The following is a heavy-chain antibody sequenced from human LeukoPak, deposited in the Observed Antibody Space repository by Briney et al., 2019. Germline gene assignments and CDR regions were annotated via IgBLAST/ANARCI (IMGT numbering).Heavy chain of an antibody. CDR1: GGSISSGSYF. CDR2: IYTSGST. V-gene: IGHV4-61*02. Sequence: ASQTLSLTCTVSGGSISSGSYFWSWIRQPAGTGLEWIGRIYTSGSTNYNPSLKSRVTISVDTSKNQFSLKLSSVTAADTAVYYCASDRIEVDAFDIWGQGTMVTVSS. CDR3: ASDRIEVDAFDI. D-gene: IGHD2-15*01. J-gene: IGHJ3*02.